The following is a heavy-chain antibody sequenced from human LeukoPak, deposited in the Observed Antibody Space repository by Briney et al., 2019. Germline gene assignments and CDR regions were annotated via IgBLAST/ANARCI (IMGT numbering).Heavy chain of an antibody. CDR3: AKEYKGYCSSTSCHHYYYYYMDV. Sequence: PGGSLRLSCAASGFTFSSYAMHWVRQAPGKGLEWVAFIRYDGSNKYYADSVKGRFTISRDNSKNTLYLQMNSLRAEDTAVYYCAKEYKGYCSSTSCHHYYYYYMDVWGKGTTVTVSS. CDR2: IRYDGSNK. J-gene: IGHJ6*03. V-gene: IGHV3-30*02. D-gene: IGHD2-2*01. CDR1: GFTFSSYA.